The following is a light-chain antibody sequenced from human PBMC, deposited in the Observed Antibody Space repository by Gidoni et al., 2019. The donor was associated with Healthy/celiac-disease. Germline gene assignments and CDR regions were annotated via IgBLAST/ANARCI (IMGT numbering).Light chain of an antibody. J-gene: IGKJ5*01. Sequence: DVQMTQSPSSLSASVGDRVTITCRASQSSSSYLNWYQQKPGKAPKLLIYAASSLQSGVPSRFSGSGSGTDFILTISSLPPEDFATYYCQQSYSTFFTFGQGTRLEIK. V-gene: IGKV1-39*01. CDR2: AAS. CDR3: QQSYSTFFT. CDR1: QSSSSY.